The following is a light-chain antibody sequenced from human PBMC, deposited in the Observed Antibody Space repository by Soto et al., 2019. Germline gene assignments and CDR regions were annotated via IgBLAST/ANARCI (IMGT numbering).Light chain of an antibody. Sequence: DIQMTQSPSTLSASVGDRVTITCRASQSISTWLTWYQQKPGKAPKLLIYKASSLESGVPSRFSGSASGTEFTLTISSLQPDDFATYYCKHYSGFPYTVGQGTKVDIK. J-gene: IGKJ2*01. CDR3: KHYSGFPYT. V-gene: IGKV1-5*03. CDR2: KAS. CDR1: QSISTW.